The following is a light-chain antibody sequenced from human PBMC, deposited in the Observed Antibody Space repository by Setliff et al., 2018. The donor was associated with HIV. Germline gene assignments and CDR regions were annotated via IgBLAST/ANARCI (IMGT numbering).Light chain of an antibody. V-gene: IGLV2-23*02. CDR1: SSDVGSYNL. J-gene: IGLJ2*01. Sequence: QSVLTQPASVSGSPGQSITISCTGTSSDVGSYNLVSWYQQHPGKAPKLMIYEVSKRPSGVSNRFSGSKSGNTASLTISGLQAEDEADYYCCSYAGSRTLGFGGGTK. CDR3: CSYAGSRTLG. CDR2: EVS.